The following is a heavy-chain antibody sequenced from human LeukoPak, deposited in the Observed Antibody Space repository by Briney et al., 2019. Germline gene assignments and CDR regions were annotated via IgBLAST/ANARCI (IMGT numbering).Heavy chain of an antibody. J-gene: IGHJ4*02. CDR2: ISSSGGYR. V-gene: IGHV3-21*01. CDR3: ARGKLLYFDFDY. D-gene: IGHD3-9*01. Sequence: SGGSLRLSCAASGFNFSDYYINWVRQAPGKGLEWVSSISSSGGYRYYADSVKGRLTISRDNAKNSLYLQMNSLRAEDTAVYFCARGKLLYFDFDYWGQGTLVTVSS. CDR1: GFNFSDYY.